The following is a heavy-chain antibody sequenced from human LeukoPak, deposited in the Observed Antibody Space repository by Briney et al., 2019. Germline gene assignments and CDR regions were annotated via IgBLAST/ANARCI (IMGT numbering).Heavy chain of an antibody. D-gene: IGHD6-19*01. V-gene: IGHV4-59*01. CDR1: GGSISSYY. CDR3: ARESQVAGTVY. J-gene: IGHJ4*02. Sequence: SETLSLTCTVSGGSISSYYWSWIRQPPGKGLEWIGYIYYSGSTNYNPSLKSRVTISVDTSKNQFSLKLSSVTAADTAVYYCARESQVAGTVYWGQGTLVTVSS. CDR2: IYYSGST.